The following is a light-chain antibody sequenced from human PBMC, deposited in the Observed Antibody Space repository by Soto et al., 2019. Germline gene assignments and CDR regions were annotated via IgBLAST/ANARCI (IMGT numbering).Light chain of an antibody. Sequence: EIVLTQSPGTLSLSPGERATLSCRASQSISSSFLAWYQQRPGQSPRLIIYGASSRATGIPDRFSGSGSGTDFTLTISRLDLEDSAFYYCQQYVTSSWTFGQGTRWISN. J-gene: IGKJ1*01. CDR2: GAS. CDR1: QSISSSF. CDR3: QQYVTSSWT. V-gene: IGKV3-20*01.